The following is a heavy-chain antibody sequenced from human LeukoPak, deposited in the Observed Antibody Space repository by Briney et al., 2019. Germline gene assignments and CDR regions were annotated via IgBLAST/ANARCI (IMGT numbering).Heavy chain of an antibody. D-gene: IGHD3-3*01. CDR1: GFMFSGDW. J-gene: IGHJ4*02. Sequence: GGSLRLSCAASGFMFSGDWMSWVRQAPGKGLEWVANMKQDGSEIYYVDSVKGRFTISRDNAKNSLYLQMNSLRAEDTAVYYCARDRNGFWSDFWGQGTLVTVSS. CDR2: MKQDGSEI. V-gene: IGHV3-7*05. CDR3: ARDRNGFWSDF.